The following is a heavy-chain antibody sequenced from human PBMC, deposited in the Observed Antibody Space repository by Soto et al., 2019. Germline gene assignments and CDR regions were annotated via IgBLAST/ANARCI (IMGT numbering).Heavy chain of an antibody. V-gene: IGHV4-4*02. J-gene: IGHJ6*02. CDR2: IYHSGST. D-gene: IGHD3-3*01. Sequence: SETLSLTCAVSGGSISSSNWWSWVRQPPGKGLEWIGEIYHSGSTNYNPSLKSRVTISVDKSKNQFSLKLSSVTAADTAVYYCARDLSSSGPATHGMDVWGQGTTVTVSS. CDR1: GGSISSSNW. CDR3: ARDLSSSGPATHGMDV.